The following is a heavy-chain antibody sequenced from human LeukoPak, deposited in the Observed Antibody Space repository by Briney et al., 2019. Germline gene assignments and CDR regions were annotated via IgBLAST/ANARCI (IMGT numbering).Heavy chain of an antibody. J-gene: IGHJ5*02. Sequence: EASVKVSCKASGYTFTSYDINWVRQATGQGLEWMGWMTPNSGNTGYAQRFQGRVTMTRDTSISTAYMELSSLRFDDTAVYYCARAKRGVWIQLWPSFDPWGQGTLVTVSS. D-gene: IGHD5-18*01. CDR3: ARAKRGVWIQLWPSFDP. V-gene: IGHV1-8*01. CDR1: GYTFTSYD. CDR2: MTPNSGNT.